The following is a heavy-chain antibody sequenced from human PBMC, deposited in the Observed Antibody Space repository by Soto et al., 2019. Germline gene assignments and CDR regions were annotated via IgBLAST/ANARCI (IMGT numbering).Heavy chain of an antibody. V-gene: IGHV1-3*01. CDR3: ARQAEGGYTYGY. CDR2: INAGKGNT. D-gene: IGHD5-12*01. Sequence: QVQLVQSGAEVKKPGASVKVSCKASGYTFTSYAMHWVRQAPGQRLEWMGWINAGKGNTKYSQKFQGRVTITRDSSSSTAYMERSSLRSEDKAVYYCARQAEGGYTYGYWGQGTLVTVSS. CDR1: GYTFTSYA. J-gene: IGHJ4*02.